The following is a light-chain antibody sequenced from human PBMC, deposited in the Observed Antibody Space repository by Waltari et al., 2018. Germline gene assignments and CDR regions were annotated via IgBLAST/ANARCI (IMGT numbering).Light chain of an antibody. CDR1: SSDLGGYDF. V-gene: IGLV2-8*01. CDR3: SSFTTTNSWL. Sequence: QSALTQPPSASGSPGQSVTISCTGTSSDLGGYDFVSWYQHHPGKAPKLMIYEVSKRPSGVPDRFSGSKSGNTASLTVSGLQAEDEADYYCSSFTTTNSWLFGGGTKVTVL. J-gene: IGLJ3*02. CDR2: EVS.